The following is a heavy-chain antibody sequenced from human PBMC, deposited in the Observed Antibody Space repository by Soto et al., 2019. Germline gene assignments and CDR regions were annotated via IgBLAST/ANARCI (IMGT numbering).Heavy chain of an antibody. CDR3: AREARSGYFGY. D-gene: IGHD1-26*01. CDR2: ISYDGSNK. Sequence: QVQLVESGGGVVQPGRSLRLSCAASGFTFSSYAMHWVRQAPGKGLEWVAVISYDGSNKYYADSVKGRFTISRDNSKNTLDLQMNSLRAEDTAVYYCAREARSGYFGYWGQGTLVTVSS. V-gene: IGHV3-30-3*01. CDR1: GFTFSSYA. J-gene: IGHJ4*02.